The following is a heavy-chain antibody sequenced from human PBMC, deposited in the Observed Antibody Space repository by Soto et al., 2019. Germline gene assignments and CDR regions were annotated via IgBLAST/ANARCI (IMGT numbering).Heavy chain of an antibody. D-gene: IGHD3-10*01. CDR2: INPSGGST. J-gene: IGHJ6*02. Sequence: ASVKVSCKASGYTFTSYYIHWVRQAPGHGLEWMGIINPSGGSTSYAQKFQGRVTMTRDTSTSTVYMELSSLRSEDTAVYYCARGAGVSGNYYNVPVGTTSRGMDVWGQGTTVTVSS. CDR1: GYTFTSYY. V-gene: IGHV1-46*01. CDR3: ARGAGVSGNYYNVPVGTTSRGMDV.